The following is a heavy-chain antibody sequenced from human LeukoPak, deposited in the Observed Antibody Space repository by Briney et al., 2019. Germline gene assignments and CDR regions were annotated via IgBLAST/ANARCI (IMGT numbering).Heavy chain of an antibody. Sequence: PGGCLRLSCAASGLTFSSYGMHWVRQAPGKGLEWVAIIRDDGGNKYYADSVKGRFTISRDNSKNTLYLQMNSRRAEDTAVYYCARGVMYYDSSGYLFDYWGQGILVTVSP. CDR2: IRDDGGNK. D-gene: IGHD3-22*01. J-gene: IGHJ4*02. CDR3: ARGVMYYDSSGYLFDY. V-gene: IGHV3-30*02. CDR1: GLTFSSYG.